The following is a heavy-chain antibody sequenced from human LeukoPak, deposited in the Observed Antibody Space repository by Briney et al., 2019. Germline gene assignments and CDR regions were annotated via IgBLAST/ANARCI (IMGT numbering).Heavy chain of an antibody. CDR1: GYSISSGYY. Sequence: SETLSLTCTVSGYSISSGYYWGWIRQPPGKGLEWIGSIYHSGSTYYNPSLKSRVTISVDTSKNQFSLKLSSVTAADTAVYYCARDFTARGYYYDSSGYYPRDYWGQGTLVTVSS. CDR3: ARDFTARGYYYDSSGYYPRDY. J-gene: IGHJ4*02. CDR2: IYHSGST. V-gene: IGHV4-38-2*02. D-gene: IGHD3-22*01.